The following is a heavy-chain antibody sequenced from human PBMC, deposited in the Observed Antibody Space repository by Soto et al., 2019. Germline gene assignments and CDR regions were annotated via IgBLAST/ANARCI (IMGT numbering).Heavy chain of an antibody. D-gene: IGHD2-8*01. CDR2: INTGYGNS. V-gene: IGHV1-3*04. CDR1: GYSFTNFA. J-gene: IGHJ6*02. CDR3: ARNNGWGMDV. Sequence: QVQLVQSGAEVEKPGASVKVSCKASGYSFTNFAMHWVRQAPGQRLEWMGWINTGYGNSKYSQEFQDRVTITRDTSATTSYMELSSLRSDDTAVYYCARNNGWGMDVWGQGTTVTVSS.